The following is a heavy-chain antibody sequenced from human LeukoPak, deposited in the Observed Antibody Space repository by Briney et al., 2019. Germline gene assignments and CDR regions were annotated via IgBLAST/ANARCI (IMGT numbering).Heavy chain of an antibody. CDR2: IYHSGST. D-gene: IGHD2-8*01. V-gene: IGHV4-39*07. CDR1: GVSIRSSNSY. CDR3: VRMLYANTVDHHFEY. Sequence: PSETLSLTCTVSGVSIRSSNSYWGWIRQPPGKGLEWIGSIYHSGSTHYNPSLKSRVTISVDTSKNQFSLKLSSVTAADTAVYYCVRMLYANTVDHHFEYWGQGTLVTVSS. J-gene: IGHJ4*02.